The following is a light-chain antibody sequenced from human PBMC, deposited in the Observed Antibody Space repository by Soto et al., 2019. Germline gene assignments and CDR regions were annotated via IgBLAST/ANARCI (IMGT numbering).Light chain of an antibody. Sequence: QSVLTQPASVSGTPGQRVTIPCSGTTSNIGWNAVNWYQLLPGTAPKVLIYTNTQRPSGVPDRFSGSKSGTSASLAISGLQSEDEADYYCNSYTTLSNRVFGTGTKLTVL. CDR2: TNT. V-gene: IGLV1-44*01. CDR3: NSYTTLSNRV. CDR1: TSNIGWNA. J-gene: IGLJ1*01.